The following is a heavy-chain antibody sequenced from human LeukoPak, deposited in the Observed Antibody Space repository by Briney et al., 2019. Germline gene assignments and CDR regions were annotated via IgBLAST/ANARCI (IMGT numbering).Heavy chain of an antibody. CDR3: ARVYYSNGYDYWYFDL. CDR1: GDSISSYD. CDR2: ISYNGYT. Sequence: PSETLSLTCTVSGDSISSYDWSWLRQPPGQGLQWLAYISYNGYTKTNPSLKSRVTISRDTSKNQFSLKLSSVTAADTAVYYCARVYYSNGYDYWYFDLWGRGTLVSVSS. V-gene: IGHV4-59*12. J-gene: IGHJ2*01. D-gene: IGHD6-25*01.